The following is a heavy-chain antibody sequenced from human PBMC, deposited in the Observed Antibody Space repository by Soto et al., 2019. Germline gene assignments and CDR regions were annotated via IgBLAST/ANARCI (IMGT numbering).Heavy chain of an antibody. Sequence: GASVKVSCKASGYIFSNYNTHWVRQAPGQRLEWMGWINVGNGDTKYSEKFQGRVTNSRDTSASTAFMELSSLTSEDTGVYYCARDQGLGDVWGQGTTVTVSS. CDR2: INVGNGDT. CDR3: ARDQGLGDV. J-gene: IGHJ6*02. D-gene: IGHD3-16*01. V-gene: IGHV1-3*01. CDR1: GYIFSNYN.